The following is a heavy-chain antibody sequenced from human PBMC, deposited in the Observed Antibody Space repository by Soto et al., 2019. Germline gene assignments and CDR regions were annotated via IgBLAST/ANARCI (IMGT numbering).Heavy chain of an antibody. J-gene: IGHJ4*02. CDR2: INPSGGST. D-gene: IGHD6-19*01. Sequence: VASVKVSCKASGYTFTSYYMHWVRQAPGQGLEWVGIINPSGGSTSYAQRFQGRVTMTRDMSTSTVYMELSSLRSEDTAVYYCARDHSSGSGSLDYWGQGTLVTVSS. CDR3: ARDHSSGSGSLDY. CDR1: GYTFTSYY. V-gene: IGHV1-46*03.